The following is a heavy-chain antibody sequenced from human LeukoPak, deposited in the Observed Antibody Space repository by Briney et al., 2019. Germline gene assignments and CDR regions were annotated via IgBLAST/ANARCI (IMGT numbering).Heavy chain of an antibody. CDR1: GSSSISYW. CDR2: IYPGDSDT. V-gene: IGHV5-51*01. Sequence: GPPLQTPCKSPGSSSISYWIGWVRQMPAKGLEWRGIIYPGDSDTRYSPSFQGQVTISADKSMNPAYLQWSSLQASDTAMYYCAKHRSARLKGPWFDPWGQGTLVTVSS. CDR3: AKHRSARLKGPWFDP. J-gene: IGHJ5*02.